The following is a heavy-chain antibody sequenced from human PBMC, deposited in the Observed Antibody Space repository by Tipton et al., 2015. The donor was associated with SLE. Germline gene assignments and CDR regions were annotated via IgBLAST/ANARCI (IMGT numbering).Heavy chain of an antibody. Sequence: SLRLSCAASGFTFSGSAMHWVRQASGKGLEWVGRIRSKANSYATAYAASVKGRFTISRDDSNNTAYLQMNSLKTEDTAVYYCTRPQWELLEGGDFDYWGQGTLVTVSS. CDR1: GFTFSGSA. CDR3: TRPQWELLEGGDFDY. D-gene: IGHD1-26*01. CDR2: IRSKANSYAT. V-gene: IGHV3-73*01. J-gene: IGHJ4*02.